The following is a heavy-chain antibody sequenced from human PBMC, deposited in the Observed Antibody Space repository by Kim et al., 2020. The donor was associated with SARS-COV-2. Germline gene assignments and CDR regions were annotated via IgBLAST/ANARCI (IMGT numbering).Heavy chain of an antibody. V-gene: IGHV3-53*01. D-gene: IGHD1-20*01. J-gene: IGHJ4*02. Sequence: NADSVKGRFTVARDNSKNALYLQMNSLRVEDTAVYYCAGGFYNEATAPTLWGQGSLVTVSS. CDR3: AGGFYNEATAPTL.